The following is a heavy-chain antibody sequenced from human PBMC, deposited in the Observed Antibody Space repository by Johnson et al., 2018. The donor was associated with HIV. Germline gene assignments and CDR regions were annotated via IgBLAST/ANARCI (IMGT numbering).Heavy chain of an antibody. J-gene: IGHJ3*02. CDR1: GFTFDDYA. V-gene: IGHV3-9*01. CDR2: ISWNSGRI. CDR3: AKGICGGSGWHAFDI. D-gene: IGHD6-19*01. Sequence: VQLVESGGGVVQPGRSLRLPCAASGFTFDDYAMHWVRQAPGKGLEWVSGISWNSGRIGYADSVKGLFTISRDNAKNSLYLQMHSLRPEDTALYYCAKGICGGSGWHAFDIGGQGTVVSVSS.